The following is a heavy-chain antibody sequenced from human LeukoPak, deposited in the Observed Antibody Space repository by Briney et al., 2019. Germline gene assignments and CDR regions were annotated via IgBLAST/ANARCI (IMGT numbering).Heavy chain of an antibody. Sequence: PGGSLRLSCAASGFTFSSYGMHWVRQAPGKGLEWVAFIRYDGSNKYYADSVKGRFTISRDNSKNTLYLQMNSLRAEDTAVYYCAKGTSDIVATVVDYWGQGTLVTVSS. CDR2: IRYDGSNK. D-gene: IGHD5-12*01. CDR3: AKGTSDIVATVVDY. CDR1: GFTFSSYG. V-gene: IGHV3-30*02. J-gene: IGHJ4*02.